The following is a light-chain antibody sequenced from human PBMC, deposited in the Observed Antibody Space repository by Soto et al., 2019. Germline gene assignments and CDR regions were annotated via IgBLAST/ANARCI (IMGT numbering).Light chain of an antibody. CDR1: QIINTW. J-gene: IGKJ3*01. CDR2: RAS. Sequence: DIQMTQSPSSLSACVGDRVTITCRASQIINTWLAWYQQKPGKAPKLLIYRASNLVNGVPSRFSGSGSGTEFTLTISSLQPDDFSIYYCQQYETYSGTFGPGTKVDL. CDR3: QQYETYSGT. V-gene: IGKV1-5*03.